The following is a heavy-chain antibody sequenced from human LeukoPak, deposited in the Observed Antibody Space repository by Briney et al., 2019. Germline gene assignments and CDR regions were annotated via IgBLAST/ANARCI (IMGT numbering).Heavy chain of an antibody. CDR3: AKDVYGDYGGLDY. CDR2: IRGSDGST. Sequence: GGSLKLSCAASGFPFSTYAMSWVRQAPGKGLEWVSSIRGSDGSTYYADSAKGRLAISRDNSKNTLYLQMNSLRAEDTAVYYCAKDVYGDYGGLDYWGQGTLATVSS. V-gene: IGHV3-23*01. J-gene: IGHJ4*02. D-gene: IGHD4-17*01. CDR1: GFPFSTYA.